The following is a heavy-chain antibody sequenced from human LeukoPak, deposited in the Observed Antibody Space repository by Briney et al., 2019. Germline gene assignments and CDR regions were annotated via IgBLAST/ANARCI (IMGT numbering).Heavy chain of an antibody. CDR2: IKQDGSEK. CDR3: ARDRDPPTIFGVVIPGDV. J-gene: IGHJ6*03. D-gene: IGHD3-3*01. CDR1: GFTFSSYW. V-gene: IGHV3-7*01. Sequence: GGSLRFSCAASGFTFSSYWMSWVRQAPGKGLEWVANIKQDGSEKYYVDSVKGRFTIPRDNAKNSLYLQMNSLRAEDTAVYYCARDRDPPTIFGVVIPGDVWGKGTTVTVSS.